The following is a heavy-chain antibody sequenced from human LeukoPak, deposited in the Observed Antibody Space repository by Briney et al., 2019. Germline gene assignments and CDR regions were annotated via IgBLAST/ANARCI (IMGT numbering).Heavy chain of an antibody. D-gene: IGHD6-6*01. V-gene: IGHV4-31*03. CDR1: GGSISSGGYY. CDR2: IYYSGST. Sequence: SQTLSLTCTVSGGSISSGGYYWSWIRQHPGKGLEWIGYIYYSGSTYYNPSLKSRVTISVDTSKNQFSLKLSSVTAADTAVYYCARGIVLGIAARPGRGNWFDPWGQGTLVTVSS. J-gene: IGHJ5*02. CDR3: ARGIVLGIAARPGRGNWFDP.